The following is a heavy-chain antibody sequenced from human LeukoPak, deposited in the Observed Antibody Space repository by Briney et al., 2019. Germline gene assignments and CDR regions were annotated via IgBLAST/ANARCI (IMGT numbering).Heavy chain of an antibody. CDR2: LYSDGST. D-gene: IGHD3-10*01. J-gene: IGHJ3*01. CDR1: GFAVSSNY. V-gene: IGHV3-53*01. CDR3: ARDYYYGRAFDV. Sequence: PGGSLRLSCAASGFAVSSNYMNWVRQAPGKGLEWVSILYSDGSTYYADSVEGRFTISRDKSKNTVYLQMNSLRAEDTAVYYCARDYYYGRAFDVWGQGTMVTVFS.